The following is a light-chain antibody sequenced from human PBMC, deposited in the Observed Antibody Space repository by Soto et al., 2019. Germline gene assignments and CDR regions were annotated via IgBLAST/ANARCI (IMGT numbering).Light chain of an antibody. CDR3: QQYGSSWT. V-gene: IGKV3-20*01. J-gene: IGKJ1*01. Sequence: EIVVTQSPGTLSLSPGERATLSCRASQSVSSSYLAWYQQKPGQAPRLLIYGASSRATGIPDRFSGSGSGTDFPLTISRLEPDDFAVYYCQQYGSSWTFGQGTKVEIK. CDR1: QSVSSSY. CDR2: GAS.